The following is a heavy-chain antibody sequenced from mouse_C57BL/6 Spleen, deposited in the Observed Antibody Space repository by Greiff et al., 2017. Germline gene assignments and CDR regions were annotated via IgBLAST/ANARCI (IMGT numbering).Heavy chain of an antibody. Sequence: QVHVKQPGPELVKPGASVKVSCKASGYTFTSYWMHWVKQRPGQGLEWIGRIHPSDSDTNYNQKFKGKATLTVDKSSSTAYMQLSSLTSEDSAVYYCAIGGPVYAMDYWGQGTSVTVSS. CDR2: IHPSDSDT. CDR1: GYTFTSYW. CDR3: AIGGPVYAMDY. D-gene: IGHD3-3*01. V-gene: IGHV1-74*01. J-gene: IGHJ4*01.